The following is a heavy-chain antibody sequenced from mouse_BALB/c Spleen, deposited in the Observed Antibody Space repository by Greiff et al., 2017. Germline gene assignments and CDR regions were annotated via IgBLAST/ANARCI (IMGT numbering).Heavy chain of an antibody. CDR2: ISYDGSN. V-gene: IGHV3-6*02. CDR3: ARVYDYDGYFDV. D-gene: IGHD2-4*01. CDR1: GYSITSGYY. Sequence: EVKLMESGPGLVKPSQSLSLTCSVTGYSITSGYYWNWIRQFPGNKLEWMGYISYDGSNNYNPSLKNRISITRDTSKNQFFLKLNSVTTEDTATYYCARVYDYDGYFDVWGAGTTVTVSS. J-gene: IGHJ1*01.